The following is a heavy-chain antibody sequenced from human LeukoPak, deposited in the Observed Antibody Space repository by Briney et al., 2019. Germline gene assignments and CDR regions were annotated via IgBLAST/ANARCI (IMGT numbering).Heavy chain of an antibody. CDR2: ISYDGSNK. J-gene: IGHJ1*01. CDR1: GFTFSSYG. V-gene: IGHV3-30*18. Sequence: GGSLRLSCAASGFTFSSYGMHWVRQAPGKGLEWVAVISYDGSNKYYADSVKGRFTISRDSSNNTLYLQMNSLRAEDTAVYYCTKDGAYCSGGSCYPEHFQHWGQGTLVTVSS. D-gene: IGHD2-15*01. CDR3: TKDGAYCSGGSCYPEHFQH.